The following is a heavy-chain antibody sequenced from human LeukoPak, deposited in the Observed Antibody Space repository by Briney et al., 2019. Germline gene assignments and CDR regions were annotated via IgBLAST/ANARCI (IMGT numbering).Heavy chain of an antibody. CDR3: AREHPHFGELWNDY. CDR2: IIPIFGTA. V-gene: IGHV1-69*13. Sequence: SVTVSCKASGGTFSSYAISWVRLAPGHGLEWMGGIIPIFGTANYAQKFQGRVTITADESTSTAYMELSSLRSEDTAVYYCAREHPHFGELWNDYWGQGTPVTVSS. CDR1: GGTFSSYA. J-gene: IGHJ4*02. D-gene: IGHD3-10*01.